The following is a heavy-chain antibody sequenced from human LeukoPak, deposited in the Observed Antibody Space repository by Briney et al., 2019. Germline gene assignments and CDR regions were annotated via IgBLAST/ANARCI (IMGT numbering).Heavy chain of an antibody. J-gene: IGHJ4*02. CDR3: ARVGAAAGVDY. CDR1: GYTFTSYD. CDR2: MDPNSGNT. Sequence: ASVKVSCKASGYTFTSYDINWVRQATGQGLEGMGWMDPNSGNTGYAQKFQGRVTMTRNTSISTAYMELSSLRSEDTAVYYCARVGAAAGVDYWGQGTLVTVSS. D-gene: IGHD6-13*01. V-gene: IGHV1-8*01.